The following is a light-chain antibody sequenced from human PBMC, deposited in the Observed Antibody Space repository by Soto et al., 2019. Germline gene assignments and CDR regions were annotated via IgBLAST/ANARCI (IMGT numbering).Light chain of an antibody. CDR2: GAS. Sequence: EIVWTQSPGTLSLSPGEGATLSCSASQSVGSSYLARVQQRPGQAPRLLIYGASSRATGIPDRFSGSGSGTDFTLTISRLEPEDCAVYYCQQYGTSPRTFGQGTKVEIK. J-gene: IGKJ1*01. V-gene: IGKV3-20*01. CDR1: QSVGSSY. CDR3: QQYGTSPRT.